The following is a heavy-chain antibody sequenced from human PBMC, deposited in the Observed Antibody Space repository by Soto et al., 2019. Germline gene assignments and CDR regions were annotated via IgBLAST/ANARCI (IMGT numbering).Heavy chain of an antibody. CDR2: ISAYDGGT. D-gene: IGHD3-16*01. Sequence: QALLEQSGPEVKKPGDSVRISCWLYNSVLTTSVITWLRQAPGQGLEWMGWISAYDGGTLSALKFRNTLVMTTDSMTNRADMRLWDLTFDDTAVYFWARGGGPYLRPLEIWGQGTPVTVSS. CDR1: NSVLTTSV. V-gene: IGHV1-18*04. CDR3: ARGGGPYLRPLEI. J-gene: IGHJ4*01.